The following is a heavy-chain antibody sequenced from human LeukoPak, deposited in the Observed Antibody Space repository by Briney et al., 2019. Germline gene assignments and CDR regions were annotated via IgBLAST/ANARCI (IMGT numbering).Heavy chain of an antibody. CDR3: ASEITMVRGVIGY. J-gene: IGHJ4*02. D-gene: IGHD3-10*01. CDR1: GFNFNSFS. Sequence: GGSLRLSCAASGFNFNSFSMSWVRQAPGKGLEWVANIKQDGSEKYYVDSVKGRFTISRDNAKNSLYLQMNSLRAEDTAVYYCASEITMVRGVIGYWGQGTLVTVSS. CDR2: IKQDGSEK. V-gene: IGHV3-7*01.